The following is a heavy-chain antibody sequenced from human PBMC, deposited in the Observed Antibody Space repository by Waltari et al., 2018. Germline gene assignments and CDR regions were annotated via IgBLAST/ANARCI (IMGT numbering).Heavy chain of an antibody. D-gene: IGHD6-13*01. CDR2: IRYDGSNK. CDR1: GFTFSSYG. J-gene: IGHJ3*02. Sequence: QVQLVESGGGVVQPGGSLRLSCAASGFTFSSYGMHWVRQAPGKGLEWVAFIRYDGSNKYYADSVKGRFTISRDKSKNTLYLQMNSLRAEDTAVYYCANLPLWQLVSDAFDIWGQGTMVTVSS. CDR3: ANLPLWQLVSDAFDI. V-gene: IGHV3-30*02.